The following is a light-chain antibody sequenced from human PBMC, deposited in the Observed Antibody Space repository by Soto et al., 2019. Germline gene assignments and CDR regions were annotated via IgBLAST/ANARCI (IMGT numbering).Light chain of an antibody. CDR3: QQSYSTPLT. J-gene: IGKJ4*01. CDR2: RVS. V-gene: IGKV1-39*01. CDR1: QTISNY. Sequence: DIQMTQSPSSLSASVGDRVTITCRASQTISNYLNWYQQKPGTVPKLLIYRVSSLQSGIPSRFSGSGSGTDFTLTISSLQPEDFATYYCQQSYSTPLTFGGGTKVDIK.